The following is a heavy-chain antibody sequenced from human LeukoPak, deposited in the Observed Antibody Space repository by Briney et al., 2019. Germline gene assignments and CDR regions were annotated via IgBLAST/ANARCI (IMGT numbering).Heavy chain of an antibody. CDR2: INQNGNEK. CDR3: AKVYSEDY. V-gene: IGHV3-7*03. CDR1: RFTFSSYW. J-gene: IGHJ4*02. Sequence: GGSLRLSCAASRFTFSSYWMNWVRQAPGKGLEWVANINQNGNEKYYVDSVKGRFTISRDNAKNSLYLQMNSLRAEDTAVYYCAKVYSEDYWGQGTLVTVSS. D-gene: IGHD2-8*01.